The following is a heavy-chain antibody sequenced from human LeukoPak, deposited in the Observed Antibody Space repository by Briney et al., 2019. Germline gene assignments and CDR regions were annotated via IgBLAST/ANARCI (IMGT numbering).Heavy chain of an antibody. V-gene: IGHV1-2*02. CDR3: ARTGGVGDWYVFDY. CDR1: GYTFTGYY. Sequence: ASVKVSCKASGYTFTGYYMHWVRQAPGQGLEWMGWINPNSGGTNYAQKFQGRVTMTRDTSISTAHMELSRLRSDDTAVYYCARTGGVGDWYVFDYWGQGTLVTVSS. J-gene: IGHJ4*02. D-gene: IGHD3-16*01. CDR2: INPNSGGT.